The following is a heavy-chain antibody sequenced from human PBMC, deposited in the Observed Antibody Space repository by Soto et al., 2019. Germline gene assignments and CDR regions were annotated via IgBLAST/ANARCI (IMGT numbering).Heavy chain of an antibody. CDR1: GYTFTSYG. Sequence: GASVKVSCKASGYTFTSYGISWVRQAPGQGLEWMGWISAYNGNTNYAQKLQGRVTMTTDTSTSTAYMELRSLRSDDTAVYYCARPYFHYYDSSGAPPDAFDIWGQGTMVTVSS. D-gene: IGHD3-22*01. V-gene: IGHV1-18*01. J-gene: IGHJ3*02. CDR3: ARPYFHYYDSSGAPPDAFDI. CDR2: ISAYNGNT.